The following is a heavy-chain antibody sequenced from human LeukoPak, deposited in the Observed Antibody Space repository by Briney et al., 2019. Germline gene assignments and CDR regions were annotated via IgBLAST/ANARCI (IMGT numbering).Heavy chain of an antibody. CDR2: IYYSGST. V-gene: IGHV4-30-4*01. D-gene: IGHD5-18*01. CDR3: ARETIMGYSYGFDY. J-gene: IGHJ4*02. CDR1: GGSISSGDYY. Sequence: SETLSYTCTVSGGSISSGDYYWSWIRQPPGKGLEWIGYIYYSGSTYYNPSLKSRVTISVDTSKNQFSLKLSSVTAADTAVYYCARETIMGYSYGFDYWGQGTLVTVSS.